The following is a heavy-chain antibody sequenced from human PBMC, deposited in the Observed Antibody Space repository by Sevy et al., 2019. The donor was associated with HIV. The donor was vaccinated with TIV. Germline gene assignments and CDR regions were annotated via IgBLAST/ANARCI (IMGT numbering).Heavy chain of an antibody. Sequence: GGSLRLSCTASGFTFSRYWMHWVRQAPGKGLLSVSRINSDGSSTSYADSVKGRFTISRDNAKNTLYLQMNSLRAEDTAVYYCARYYYDSSGIDYWGQGTLVTVSS. CDR2: INSDGSST. CDR1: GFTFSRYW. J-gene: IGHJ4*02. V-gene: IGHV3-74*01. D-gene: IGHD3-22*01. CDR3: ARYYYDSSGIDY.